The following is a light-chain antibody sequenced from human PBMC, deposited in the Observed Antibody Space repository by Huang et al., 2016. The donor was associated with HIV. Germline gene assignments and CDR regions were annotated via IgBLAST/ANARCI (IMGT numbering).Light chain of an antibody. Sequence: DIQMTQSPSSLSASVGDRVTITCRASQSISSYLNWYHQKPGKAPKLLIYASSSMQSGVPSRFSGSGSGTDFTLTISSLQPEDFATYYCQQSYSSLTFGGRTKVEIK. CDR2: ASS. CDR1: QSISSY. V-gene: IGKV1-39*01. J-gene: IGKJ4*01. CDR3: QQSYSSLT.